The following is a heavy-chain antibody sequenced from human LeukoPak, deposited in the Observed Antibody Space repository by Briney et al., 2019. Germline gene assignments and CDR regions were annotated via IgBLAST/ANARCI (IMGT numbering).Heavy chain of an antibody. V-gene: IGHV3-20*04. CDR3: AKDRIVGSMDV. CDR1: GFTFDDYG. D-gene: IGHD2-21*01. J-gene: IGHJ6*04. CDR2: INWNGGST. Sequence: RPGGSLRLSCAASGFTFDDYGMSWVRQAPGKGLEWVSGINWNGGSTGYADSVKGRFTISRDNSKNTLYLQMNSLRAEDTAVYYCAKDRIVGSMDVWGKGTTVTISS.